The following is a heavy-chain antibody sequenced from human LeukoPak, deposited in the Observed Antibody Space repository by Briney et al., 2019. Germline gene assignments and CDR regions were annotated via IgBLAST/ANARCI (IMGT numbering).Heavy chain of an antibody. CDR1: GDSVSSNSAT. Sequence: SQTLSLTCAISGDSVSSNSATWNWIRLSPSRGLEWLGRTYYRSKWYNDYAVSVKSRITINPDTSKNQFSLQLNSVTPEETAVYYCARAMRKAAAGTFYFDYWGQGTLVTVSS. CDR3: ARAMRKAAAGTFYFDY. CDR2: TYYRSKWYN. D-gene: IGHD6-13*01. V-gene: IGHV6-1*01. J-gene: IGHJ4*02.